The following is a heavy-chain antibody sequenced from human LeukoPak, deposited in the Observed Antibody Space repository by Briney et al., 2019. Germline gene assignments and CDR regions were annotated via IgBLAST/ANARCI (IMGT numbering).Heavy chain of an antibody. CDR2: IYSGGTT. V-gene: IGHV3-53*04. CDR1: GXTFSTYA. CDR3: ARVDTVMAYYFDL. D-gene: IGHD5-18*01. Sequence: GGSLRLSCAASGXTFSTYAMTWVRQAPGKGLGWVSTIYSGGTTYYADSVMGRFTISRHNSRNTLYLQMNSLRAEDTAVYYCARVDTVMAYYFDLWGQGTLVTVSS. J-gene: IGHJ4*02.